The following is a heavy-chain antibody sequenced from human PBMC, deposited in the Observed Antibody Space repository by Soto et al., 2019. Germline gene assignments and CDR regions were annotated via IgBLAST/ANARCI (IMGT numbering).Heavy chain of an antibody. CDR1: GFTFSSYS. J-gene: IGHJ4*02. CDR2: ISSSSSYI. V-gene: IGHV3-21*01. CDR3: ARVPPMGSSGY. D-gene: IGHD3-10*01. Sequence: SLRLSCAASGFTFSSYSMNWVRQAPGKGLEWVSSISSSSSYIYYADSVKGRFTISRDNAKNSLYLQMNSLRAEDTAVHYCARVPPMGSSGYWGQGTLVTVSS.